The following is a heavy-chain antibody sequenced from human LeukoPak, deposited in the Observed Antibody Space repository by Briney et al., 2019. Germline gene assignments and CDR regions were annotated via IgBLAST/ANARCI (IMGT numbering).Heavy chain of an antibody. D-gene: IGHD3-10*01. V-gene: IGHV4-4*02. CDR1: GGSISSSNW. CDR2: IYHSGST. Sequence: SGTLSLTCAVSGGSISSSNWWSWVRQPPGKGLEWIGEIYHSGSTNYNPSLKSRVTISVDTSKRQLSLMLRSVTAADTAVYYCARDIYGSGHGWFDVWGQGTLVTVSS. J-gene: IGHJ5*02. CDR3: ARDIYGSGHGWFDV.